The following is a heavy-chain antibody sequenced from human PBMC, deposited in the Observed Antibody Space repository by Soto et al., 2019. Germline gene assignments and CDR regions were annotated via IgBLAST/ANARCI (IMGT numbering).Heavy chain of an antibody. D-gene: IGHD2-2*01. J-gene: IGHJ3*02. CDR1: GFTFSDYY. CDR2: ISSSGSTI. Sequence: GGSLRLSCAASGFTFSDYYMSWIRQAPGKGLEWVSYISSSGSTIYYADSVKGRFTISRDNAKNSLYLQMNSLRAEDTAVYYCARHPPVYCSSTSCYGDAFDIWGQGTMVTVSS. V-gene: IGHV3-11*01. CDR3: ARHPPVYCSSTSCYGDAFDI.